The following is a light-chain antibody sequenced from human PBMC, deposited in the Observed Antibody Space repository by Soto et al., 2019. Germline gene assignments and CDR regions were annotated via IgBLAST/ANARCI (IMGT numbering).Light chain of an antibody. CDR3: QQYGTSPQT. V-gene: IGKV3-20*01. Sequence: ETVLSQDPGTLSLSPGERATLSCQASQSVSNSYLAWYQQIPGQPPRLLIYGASRRATDIPDRFSGSGSGTDFTLTISRLEPEDFAVYYCQQYGTSPQTFGQGTKVDIK. J-gene: IGKJ1*01. CDR2: GAS. CDR1: QSVSNSY.